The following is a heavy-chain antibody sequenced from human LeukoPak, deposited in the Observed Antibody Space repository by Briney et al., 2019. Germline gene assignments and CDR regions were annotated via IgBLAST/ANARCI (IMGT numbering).Heavy chain of an antibody. CDR1: SGSFSGYY. V-gene: IGHV4-34*01. CDR3: ARVEGSCRGAGCYPFSFDD. Sequence: PSETLSLTCAVSSGSFSGYYWSWLRQPPGKGLEWIGEINQSGTTKYSPFLNSRVTISLDTSKNQFSLNLSSVTAADTAVYYCARVEGSCRGAGCYPFSFDDWGQGNLVTVSS. CDR2: INQSGTT. D-gene: IGHD2-15*01. J-gene: IGHJ4*02.